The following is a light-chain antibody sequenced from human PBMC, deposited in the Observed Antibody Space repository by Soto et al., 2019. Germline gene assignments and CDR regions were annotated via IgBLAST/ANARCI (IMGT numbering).Light chain of an antibody. CDR3: QQFYGTPFT. J-gene: IGKJ3*01. CDR2: WAS. Sequence: DIVMTQFPVSLAVSLGERATINCKSSRNPFSSFNNKNYLAWYQQRPGQPPKLLISWASTRQSGVPDRFSGSGSGTDFTLNISNLQAEDVAVYYCQQFYGTPFTFGPGTKVEVK. CDR1: RNPFSSFNNKNY. V-gene: IGKV4-1*01.